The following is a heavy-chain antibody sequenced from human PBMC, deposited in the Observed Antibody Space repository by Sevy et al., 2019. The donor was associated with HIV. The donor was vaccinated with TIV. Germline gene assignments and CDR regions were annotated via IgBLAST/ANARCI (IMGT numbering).Heavy chain of an antibody. J-gene: IGHJ3*02. Sequence: GGSLRLSCAASGFTFSSYWMSWVRQAPGKGLEWVANINHDGSDKYYVDSVKGRFTISGDNAKNSLYLQMNSPRVEDTAVYYCARVHVDGGSYWDAFDIWGQGTMVTVSS. CDR3: ARVHVDGGSYWDAFDI. D-gene: IGHD1-26*01. V-gene: IGHV3-7*01. CDR1: GFTFSSYW. CDR2: INHDGSDK.